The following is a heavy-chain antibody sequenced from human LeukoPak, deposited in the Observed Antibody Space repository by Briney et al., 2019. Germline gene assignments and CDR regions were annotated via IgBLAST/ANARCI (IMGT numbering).Heavy chain of an antibody. Sequence: GASVKVSCKASGYTFTSYDINWVRQATGQGLEWMGWMNPNSGNTGYAQKFQGRVTMTRNTSISTAYMELSSLRSEDTAVYYCARGLYWQLVVRHDAFDIWAKGQWSPSLQ. V-gene: IGHV1-8*01. J-gene: IGHJ3*02. CDR1: GYTFTSYD. D-gene: IGHD6-13*01. CDR2: MNPNSGNT. CDR3: ARGLYWQLVVRHDAFDI.